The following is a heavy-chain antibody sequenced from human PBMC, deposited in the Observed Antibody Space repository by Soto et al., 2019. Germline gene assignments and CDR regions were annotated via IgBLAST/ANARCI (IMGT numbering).Heavy chain of an antibody. CDR2: IYPGDSDT. D-gene: IGHD4-4*01. CDR1: GYTFTDYW. V-gene: IGHV5-51*01. J-gene: IGHJ6*02. CDR3: GGRISNSRCDYYALDV. Sequence: GESLKISCKGSGYTFTDYWIGWVRQLPGKGLEWMGIIYPGDSDTRYSPSFQGQVTITVDKSTSTAYLQWNTLKASDTAMYYCGGRISNSRCDYYALDVWGQGTTVTVSS.